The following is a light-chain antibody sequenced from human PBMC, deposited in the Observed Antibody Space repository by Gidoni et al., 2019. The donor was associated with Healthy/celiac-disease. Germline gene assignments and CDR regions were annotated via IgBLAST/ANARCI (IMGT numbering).Light chain of an antibody. Sequence: SSELTQAPAVSVSLGQTVSITCQGDSLRREYACWYQQKPGQAPVLVIYDNNNRPSGIPDRFSGSSSGNTDSLTITGGQAEDEDDDYCNSRESSGSHPRVFGTGTKVTVL. CDR3: NSRESSGSHPRV. CDR1: SLRREY. CDR2: DNN. J-gene: IGLJ1*01. V-gene: IGLV3-19*01.